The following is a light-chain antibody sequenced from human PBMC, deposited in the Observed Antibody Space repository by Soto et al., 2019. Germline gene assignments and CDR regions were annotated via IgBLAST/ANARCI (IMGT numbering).Light chain of an antibody. V-gene: IGKV1-33*01. J-gene: IGKJ5*01. CDR1: QGITSY. Sequence: DIQMTQSPSSLSASVGDRVTITCQASQGITSYLNWYQQKPGKAPKLLIYGASNLETGVPSRFSGSGSGTDFTFTISSLQAEDIATYFCQQYDSVFTFGQGTRLEIK. CDR3: QQYDSVFT. CDR2: GAS.